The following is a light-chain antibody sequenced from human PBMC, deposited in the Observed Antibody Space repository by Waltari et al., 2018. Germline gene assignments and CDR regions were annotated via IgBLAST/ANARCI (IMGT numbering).Light chain of an antibody. J-gene: IGLJ3*02. CDR2: VNSDGSH. V-gene: IGLV4-69*01. CDR3: QTGGHGTWV. CDR1: SGPSSNV. Sequence: QLLLTQSPSASASLGASVKLTCTLSSGPSSNVIAWLQQQPEKGPRYLMEVNSDGSHSKGGEIPDRFSGSSSGAERYLTISSLQSEDEADYYCQTGGHGTWVFGGGTKLTVL.